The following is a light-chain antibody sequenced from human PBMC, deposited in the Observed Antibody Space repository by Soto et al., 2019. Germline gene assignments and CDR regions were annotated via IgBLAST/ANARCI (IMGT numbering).Light chain of an antibody. J-gene: IGLJ1*01. CDR2: EVS. CDR3: SSYAGSNNFV. V-gene: IGLV2-8*01. Sequence: QSVLTQPPSASGSPGQSVTISCTGTSSDIGAYNYVSWYQQYPGKAPKLIIYEVSQRPSGVPDRFSGSKSGNTASLTVSGLQAEDEADYYCSSYAGSNNFVFGTGTKLTVL. CDR1: SSDIGAYNY.